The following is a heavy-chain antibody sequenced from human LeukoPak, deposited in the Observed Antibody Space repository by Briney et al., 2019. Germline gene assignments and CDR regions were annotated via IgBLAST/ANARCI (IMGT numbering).Heavy chain of an antibody. J-gene: IGHJ4*02. CDR2: IYSGGST. CDR1: GFTFSSYS. D-gene: IGHD4-17*01. V-gene: IGHV3-53*01. Sequence: PGGSLRLSCAASGFTFSSYSMNWVRQAPGKGLEWVSVIYSGGSTYYADSVKGRFTISRDNSKNTLYLQMNSLRAEDTAVYYCASNGDYGGGFDYWGQGTLVTVSS. CDR3: ASNGDYGGGFDY.